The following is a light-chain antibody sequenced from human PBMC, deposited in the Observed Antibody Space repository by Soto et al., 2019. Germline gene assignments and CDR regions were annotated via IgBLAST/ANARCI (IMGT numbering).Light chain of an antibody. J-gene: IGKJ4*01. CDR3: QQYNNWPPLT. CDR2: GAS. Sequence: EIVMTQSPATLSVSPGEGATLSCRASQSVSSNLVWYQQKPGQAPRLLIYGASTRATGIPARFSGSGSGTEFILTINSLQSEDFAVYYCQQYNNWPPLTFGGGTKVEIK. CDR1: QSVSSN. V-gene: IGKV3-15*01.